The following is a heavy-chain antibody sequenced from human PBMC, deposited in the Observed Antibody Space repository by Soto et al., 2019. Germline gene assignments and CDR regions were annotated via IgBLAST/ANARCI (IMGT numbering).Heavy chain of an antibody. CDR3: ARDILTGYVRD. V-gene: IGHV1-69*08. Sequence: QVQLVQSGAEVKKPGSSVKVSCKASGGTFSSYTISWVRQAPGQGLEWMGRIIPILGIANYAQKFQGRVTITADNSTSTAYMELSSLISEDTAVYYCARDILTGYVRDWGQGTLVTVSS. CDR2: IIPILGIA. CDR1: GGTFSSYT. D-gene: IGHD3-9*01. J-gene: IGHJ4*02.